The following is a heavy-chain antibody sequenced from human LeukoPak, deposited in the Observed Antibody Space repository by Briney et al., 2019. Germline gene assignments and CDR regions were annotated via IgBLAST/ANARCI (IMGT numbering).Heavy chain of an antibody. CDR2: IYYSGST. D-gene: IGHD6-19*01. J-gene: IGHJ4*02. Sequence: SETLSLTCTVSGGSISSYYWSWIRQPPGKGLEWIGYIYYSGSTNYNPSLKSRVTISVDTSKNQFSLKLSSVTAADTAVYYCARDLGSGWLAILGLWGQGTLVTVSS. V-gene: IGHV4-59*01. CDR3: ARDLGSGWLAILGL. CDR1: GGSISSYY.